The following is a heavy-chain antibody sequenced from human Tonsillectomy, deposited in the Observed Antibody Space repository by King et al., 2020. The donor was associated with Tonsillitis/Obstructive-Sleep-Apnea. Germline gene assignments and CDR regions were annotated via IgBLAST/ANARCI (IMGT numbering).Heavy chain of an antibody. J-gene: IGHJ4*02. CDR1: GFTVSSNY. V-gene: IGHV3-53*01. D-gene: IGHD2-2*01. Sequence: VQLVESGGGLIQPGGSLRLSCAASGFTVSSNYMSWVRQAPVKGLEWVSVIYSGGSTYYADSVKGRFTISRDNSKNTLYLQMNSLRAEDTAVYYCARFDCSSTSCYCDYWGQGTLVTVSS. CDR3: ARFDCSSTSCYCDY. CDR2: IYSGGST.